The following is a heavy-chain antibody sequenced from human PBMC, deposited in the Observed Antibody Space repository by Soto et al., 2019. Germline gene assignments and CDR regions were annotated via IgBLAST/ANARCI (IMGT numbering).Heavy chain of an antibody. CDR2: ISYDGSNK. J-gene: IGHJ6*02. Sequence: GGSLRLSCAASGFTFSSYAMHWVRQAPGKGLEWVAVISYDGSNKYYADSVKGRFTISRDNSKNTLYLQMNSLRAEDTAVYYCARDRYNWNYGHYYGMDVWGQGTTVTVSS. D-gene: IGHD1-7*01. V-gene: IGHV3-30-3*01. CDR3: ARDRYNWNYGHYYGMDV. CDR1: GFTFSSYA.